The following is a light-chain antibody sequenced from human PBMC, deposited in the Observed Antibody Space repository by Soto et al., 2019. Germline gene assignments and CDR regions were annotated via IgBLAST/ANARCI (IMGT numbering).Light chain of an antibody. J-gene: IGLJ1*01. CDR2: EVT. CDR1: GSDVGFYDY. Sequence: QSALTQPRSVSGSPGQSVTISCTGTGSDVGFYDYVSWYQQRPGKAPKLIIYEVTRRPSGVPDRIFASKSDTTASLTVSGLQAEDEADYYCSSFAGTNSFVFGTGTKLTVL. CDR3: SSFAGTNSFV. V-gene: IGLV2-11*01.